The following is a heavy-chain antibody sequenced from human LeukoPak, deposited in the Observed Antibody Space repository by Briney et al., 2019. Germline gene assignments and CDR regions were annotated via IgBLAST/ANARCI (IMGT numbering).Heavy chain of an antibody. D-gene: IGHD6-13*01. V-gene: IGHV1-2*02. CDR2: INPNSGGT. J-gene: IGHJ1*01. CDR1: GYTFTSYY. CDR3: ARAAPRSKAYSSSWYLYFQH. Sequence: ASVKVSCKASGYTFTSYYMHWVRQAPGQGLEWMGWINPNSGGTNYAQKFQGRVTMTRDTSISTAYMELSRLRSDDTAVYYCARAAPRSKAYSSSWYLYFQHWGQGTLVTVSS.